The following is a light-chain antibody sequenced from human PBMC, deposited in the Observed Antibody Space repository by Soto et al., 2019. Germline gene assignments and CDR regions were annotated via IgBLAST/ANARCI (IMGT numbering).Light chain of an antibody. J-gene: IGLJ1*01. CDR1: SSDVGDYNY. Sequence: QSVLTQPASVSGSPGQSITISCTGTSSDVGDYNYVSWYQQHPGKAPKLVIYEVNNRPSGVSHRFSGSKSGNTASLTISGLQAEDEADYYCSSYTSSSTLYVFGTGTKVTVL. V-gene: IGLV2-14*01. CDR2: EVN. CDR3: SSYTSSSTLYV.